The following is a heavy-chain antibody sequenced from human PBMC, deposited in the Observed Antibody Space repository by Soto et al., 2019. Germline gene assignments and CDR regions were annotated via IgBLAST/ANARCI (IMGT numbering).Heavy chain of an antibody. CDR3: ARGSPLVVVAATNWFDP. Sequence: GASVKVSCKASGYTFTSYGISWVRQAPGQGLEWMGWISAYNGNTNYAQKLQGRVTMTTETSTITAYKEMRSLRSDDRAVYYCARGSPLVVVAATNWFDPWGPGTLVTVSS. J-gene: IGHJ5*02. D-gene: IGHD2-15*01. CDR2: ISAYNGNT. V-gene: IGHV1-18*01. CDR1: GYTFTSYG.